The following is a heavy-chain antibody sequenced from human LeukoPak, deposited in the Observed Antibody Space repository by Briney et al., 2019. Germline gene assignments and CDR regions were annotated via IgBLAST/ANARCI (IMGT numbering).Heavy chain of an antibody. D-gene: IGHD6-6*01. V-gene: IGHV4-4*07. CDR2: ISTSGST. CDR3: ARENATIATRHLDY. J-gene: IGHJ4*02. CDR1: GGSISSYY. Sequence: SETLSFTCTVSGGSISSYYWSWIRQPAGKGLEWIGRISTSGSTNYNPSLKSRVTMSVDTSKNQFSLKLTSVTAADTAVYYCARENATIATRHLDYWGQGTLVTVSS.